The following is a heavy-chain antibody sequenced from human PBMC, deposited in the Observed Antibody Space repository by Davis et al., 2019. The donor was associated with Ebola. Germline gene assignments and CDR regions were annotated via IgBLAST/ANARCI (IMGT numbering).Heavy chain of an antibody. V-gene: IGHV3-23*01. J-gene: IGHJ4*02. CDR3: AKNRVAWTAMSDFDF. Sequence: GGSLRLSCAASGFTFTNYAINWVRQAPGKGLEWVSTISGRGGSTFYADSVKGRFNISRDNSKNTLYLQMNSLGAEDTAVYYCAKNRVAWTAMSDFDFWGQGTLVTVSS. CDR2: ISGRGGST. D-gene: IGHD2-21*02. CDR1: GFTFTNYA.